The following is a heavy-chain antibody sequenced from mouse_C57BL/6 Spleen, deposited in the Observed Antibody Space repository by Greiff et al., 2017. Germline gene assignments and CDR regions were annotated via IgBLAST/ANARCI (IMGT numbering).Heavy chain of an antibody. CDR1: GYTFTSYW. V-gene: IGHV1-59*01. D-gene: IGHD1-1*01. CDR3: ARGGSSFYWYFDV. Sequence: QVQLQQPGAELVRPGTSVKLSCKASGYTFTSYWMHWVKQRPGQGLEWIGVIDPSDSYTNYNQKFKGKATLTVDTSSSTAYMQLSSLTSEYSAVYYCARGGSSFYWYFDVWGTGTTVTVSS. CDR2: IDPSDSYT. J-gene: IGHJ1*03.